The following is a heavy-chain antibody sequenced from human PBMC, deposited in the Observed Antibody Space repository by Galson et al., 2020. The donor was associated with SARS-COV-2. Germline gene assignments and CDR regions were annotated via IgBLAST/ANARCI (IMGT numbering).Heavy chain of an antibody. V-gene: IGHV4-34*01. J-gene: IGHJ6*02. D-gene: IGHD3-10*01. CDR3: ARGRMVRGIMNTNYYYGLDV. Sequence: SQASETLSLTCAVYGESFSGHYWSWIRQPPGKGLEWIGEINHSGNTNYNPSLKSRATISVDTSKNQVSLRLTSVTAADTAVYYCARGRMVRGIMNTNYYYGLDVWGQGTTVTVSS. CDR1: GESFSGHY. CDR2: INHSGNT.